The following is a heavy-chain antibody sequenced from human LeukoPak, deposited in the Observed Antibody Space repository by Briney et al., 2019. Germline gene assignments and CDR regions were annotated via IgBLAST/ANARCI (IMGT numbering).Heavy chain of an antibody. D-gene: IGHD3-22*01. CDR2: IYNDGNT. Sequence: PGGSLRLSCAASGFTVSSNFINWVRQAPGKGLEWVSVIYNDGNTYYADSVKGRFTISGDNPKNTVYLQMNSLRAEDTAMYYCAGYYYHTSGYRYWGQGTLVTVSS. J-gene: IGHJ4*02. V-gene: IGHV3-53*01. CDR1: GFTVSSNF. CDR3: AGYYYHTSGYRY.